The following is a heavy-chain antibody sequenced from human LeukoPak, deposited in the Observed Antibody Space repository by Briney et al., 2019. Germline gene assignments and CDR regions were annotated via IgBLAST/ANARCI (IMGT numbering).Heavy chain of an antibody. CDR1: GFTFSDAW. CDR3: SATSCNSTACYATDF. V-gene: IGHV3-15*01. D-gene: IGHD2-2*01. CDR2: IKSRAVGGTA. J-gene: IGHJ4*02. Sequence: GGSLRLSCAASGFTFSDAWMSWVRQAPGKGLEWVARIKSRAVGGTADYAAPVKGRFTISRDDSKSTLYLQMNSLKPEDTALYYCSATSCNSTACYATDFWGQGTLVTVSS.